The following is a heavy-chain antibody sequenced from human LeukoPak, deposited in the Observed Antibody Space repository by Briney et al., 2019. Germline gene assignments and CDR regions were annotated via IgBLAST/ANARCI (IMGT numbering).Heavy chain of an antibody. J-gene: IGHJ4*02. V-gene: IGHV3-23*01. CDR2: ISGTNDET. CDR3: VKTYCSITRCSPGFDS. D-gene: IGHD3-10*01. Sequence: GGSLRLSCVGSGFIFKLFAVGWVRQAPGKGLEWVSVISGTNDETDYANSVRGHFTISRDNSLNTLFLQMDNLRAEDTAVYYCVKTYCSITRCSPGFDSWGQGTLVTVSS. CDR1: GFIFKLFA.